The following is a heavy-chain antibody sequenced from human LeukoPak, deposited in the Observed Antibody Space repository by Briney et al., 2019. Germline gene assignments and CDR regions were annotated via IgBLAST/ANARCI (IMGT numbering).Heavy chain of an antibody. V-gene: IGHV3-9*03. CDR3: VKDAEGGTGLFDF. D-gene: IGHD1-14*01. Sequence: GGSLRLSCAASGFTFDDYAMHWVRQAPRKGLEWVSGISWNSGSIGYADSVKGRFTITRDNAKNSVYLRMNSLRDEDMALYYCVKDAEGGTGLFDFWGQGALVTVSS. CDR1: GFTFDDYA. J-gene: IGHJ4*02. CDR2: ISWNSGSI.